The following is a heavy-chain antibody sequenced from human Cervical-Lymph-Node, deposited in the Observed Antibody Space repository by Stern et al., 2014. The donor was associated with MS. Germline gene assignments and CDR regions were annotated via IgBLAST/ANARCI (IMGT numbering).Heavy chain of an antibody. V-gene: IGHV5-51*01. J-gene: IGHJ4*02. CDR2: IYPYDSDT. CDR3: ARHVQGFDY. CDR1: GYSFTIYY. Sequence: EVQLVESGAEVKKPGESLEISCKLSGYSFTIYYIAWVRQMPGKDLEWMWVIYPYDSDTTYSPSFQGQVTISADKSITTAYLQWSSLRASDTAMYYCARHVQGFDYWGQGTLVTVSS.